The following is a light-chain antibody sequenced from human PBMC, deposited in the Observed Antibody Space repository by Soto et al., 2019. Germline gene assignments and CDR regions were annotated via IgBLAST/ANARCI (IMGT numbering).Light chain of an antibody. CDR3: SSYTSRNTEV. Sequence: QAVVTQPASVSGSPGQSITISCTGTSSDVGGYDYVSWYQQYPGKAPKLMIYDVSSRPSGVSNRFSGSKSGNTASLTISGLQAEDEADYHCSSYTSRNTEVFGTGTKLTVL. V-gene: IGLV2-14*01. CDR2: DVS. J-gene: IGLJ1*01. CDR1: SSDVGGYDY.